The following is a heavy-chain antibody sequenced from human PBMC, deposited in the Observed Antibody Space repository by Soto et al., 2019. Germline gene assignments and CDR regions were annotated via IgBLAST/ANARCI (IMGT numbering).Heavy chain of an antibody. Sequence: GAQSHPCTFSGGAISSYYRSRTPQPPCQGLELIGYLYYSGTTNYIPSLKSRVTISVYTSKNQFSLKLNSVTAPDTAVYYCARSGGSLDYWGQGTLVTVSS. CDR1: GGAISSYY. D-gene: IGHD2-15*01. V-gene: IGHV4-59*13. CDR3: ARSGGSLDY. CDR2: LYYSGTT. J-gene: IGHJ4*02.